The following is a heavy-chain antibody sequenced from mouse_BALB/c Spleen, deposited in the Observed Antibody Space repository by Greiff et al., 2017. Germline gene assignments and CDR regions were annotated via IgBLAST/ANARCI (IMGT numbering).Heavy chain of an antibody. V-gene: IGHV10-1*02. CDR1: GFTFNTYA. Sequence: EVKLVESGGGLVQPKGSLKLSCAASGFTFNTYAMNWVRQAPGKGLEWVARIRSKSNNYATYYADSVKDRFTISRDDSQSMLYLQMNNLKTEDTAMYYCVRPYYRYEYFDVWGAGTTVTVSS. CDR3: VRPYYRYEYFDV. D-gene: IGHD2-14*01. J-gene: IGHJ1*01. CDR2: IRSKSNNYAT.